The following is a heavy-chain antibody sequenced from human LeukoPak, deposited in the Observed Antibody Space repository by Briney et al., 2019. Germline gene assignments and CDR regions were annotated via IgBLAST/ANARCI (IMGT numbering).Heavy chain of an antibody. V-gene: IGHV4-39*01. Sequence: SETLSLTCTVSGGSISSSSYYWGWLRQPPGKGLEWIGSIYYSGSTYYNPSLKSRVTISVDTSKNQFSLKLSSVTAADTAVYYCARQGSGSWLGFPGAIDYWGQGTLVTVSS. CDR3: ARQGSGSWLGFPGAIDY. CDR1: GGSISSSSYY. CDR2: IYYSGST. D-gene: IGHD6-13*01. J-gene: IGHJ4*02.